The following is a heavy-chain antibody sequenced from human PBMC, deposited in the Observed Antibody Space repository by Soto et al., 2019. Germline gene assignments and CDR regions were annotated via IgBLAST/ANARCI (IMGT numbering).Heavy chain of an antibody. J-gene: IGHJ5*02. CDR1: GYTFTSYY. V-gene: IGHV1-46*03. CDR3: ARDPLPEITNLQWFGWFDP. D-gene: IGHD3-22*01. CDR2: INPSGGST. Sequence: ASVKVSCKASGYTFTSYYMHWVRQAPGQGLEWMGIINPSGGSTSYAQKFQGRVTMTRDTSTSTVYMELSSLRSEDTAVYYCARDPLPEITNLQWFGWFDPWGQGTLVTVSS.